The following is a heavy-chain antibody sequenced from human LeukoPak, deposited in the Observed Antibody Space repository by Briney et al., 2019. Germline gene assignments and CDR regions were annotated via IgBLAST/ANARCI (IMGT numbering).Heavy chain of an antibody. CDR2: INPNSGGT. D-gene: IGHD3-22*01. CDR3: ARDSNYYDISGYSDSDY. V-gene: IGHV1-2*02. CDR1: GYTFTGYY. Sequence: ASVKVSCKASGYTFTGYYMHWVRQAPGQGLEWMGWINPNSGGTNYAQKFQGRVTMTRDTSISTAYMELSRLRSDDTAVYYCARDSNYYDISGYSDSDYWGQGTLVTVSS. J-gene: IGHJ4*02.